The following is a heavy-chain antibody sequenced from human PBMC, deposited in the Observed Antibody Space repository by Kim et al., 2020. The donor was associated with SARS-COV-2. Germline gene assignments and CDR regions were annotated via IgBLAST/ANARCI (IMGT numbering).Heavy chain of an antibody. J-gene: IGHJ4*02. CDR2: ISYDGSNK. CDR3: AKGEGGSIDY. Sequence: GSLRLSCAASGFTFSSYGMHWVRQAPGKGLEWVAVISYDGSNKYYADSVKGRFTISRDNSKNTLYLQMKSLRAEDTAVYYCAKGEGGSIDYWGQGTLVTVSS. D-gene: IGHD2-15*01. V-gene: IGHV3-30*18. CDR1: GFTFSSYG.